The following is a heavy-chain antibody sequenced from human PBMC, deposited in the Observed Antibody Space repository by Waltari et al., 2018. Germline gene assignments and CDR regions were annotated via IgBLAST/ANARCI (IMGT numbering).Heavy chain of an antibody. CDR2: IKQDGSEN. D-gene: IGHD6-6*01. J-gene: IGHJ4*02. V-gene: IGHV3-7*01. CDR3: ARYHLIASRQYYFDY. Sequence: EVQLVESGGGLVQPGGSLRLSCAASGFTFSSYWMSWVRQAPGKGLEWVANIKQDGSENYYLYSVKCRFTISRDIANNSLYLQMNSLRAEDTAVYYCARYHLIASRQYYFDYCGQGTLVTVSS. CDR1: GFTFSSYW.